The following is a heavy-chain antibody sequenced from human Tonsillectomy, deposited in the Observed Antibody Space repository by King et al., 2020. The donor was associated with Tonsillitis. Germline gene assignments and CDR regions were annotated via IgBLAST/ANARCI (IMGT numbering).Heavy chain of an antibody. V-gene: IGHV1-69*01. CDR2: IIPIFGTA. CDR1: GGTFSSYA. J-gene: IGHJ6*02. Sequence: QLVQSGAEVKKPGSSVKVSCKASGGTFSSYAISWVRQTPGQGLEWMGGIIPIFGTANYAQKCQGRVTITADESTSTAYMELSSLRSADTDVYYCASVIVGATEVAYSYYGMDVWGQGTTVTVSS. D-gene: IGHD1-26*01. CDR3: ASVIVGATEVAYSYYGMDV.